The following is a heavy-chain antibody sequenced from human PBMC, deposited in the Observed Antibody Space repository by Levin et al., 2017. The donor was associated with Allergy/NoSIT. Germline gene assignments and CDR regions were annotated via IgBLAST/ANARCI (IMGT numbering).Heavy chain of an antibody. CDR1: GFSVSNHY. Sequence: QSGGSLRLSCAASGFSVSNHYMTWVRQGPGKGLECVSVIYSDGSTYYADSVRGRFTISRDSCRNTLSLQMNSLRDDDTAVYYCTQGHYSGVYQWGQGTLVTVSS. J-gene: IGHJ4*02. CDR2: IYSDGST. CDR3: TQGHYSGVYQ. D-gene: IGHD2-2*01. V-gene: IGHV3-53*01.